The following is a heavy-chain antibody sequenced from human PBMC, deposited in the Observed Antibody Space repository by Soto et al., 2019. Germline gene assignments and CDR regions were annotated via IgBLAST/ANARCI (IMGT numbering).Heavy chain of an antibody. J-gene: IGHJ4*02. CDR3: SRGRRTAVTIDY. V-gene: IGHV4-34*01. D-gene: IGHD4-17*01. CDR2: INHSGST. Sequence: QVQLQQWGAGLLKPSETLSLTCAVYGGSFSGYYWSWIRQPQGKGLEWIGEINHSGSTNYNPSLQCRLTLSVDTAKNQFALKVSSVTAADTAVYYCSRGRRTAVTIDYWGQGALVTVSS. CDR1: GGSFSGYY.